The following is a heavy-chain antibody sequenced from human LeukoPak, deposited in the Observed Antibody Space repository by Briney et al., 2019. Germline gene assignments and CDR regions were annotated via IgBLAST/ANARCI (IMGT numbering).Heavy chain of an antibody. CDR3: ARDPVGATDYFDY. V-gene: IGHV3-53*01. Sequence: GGSLRLSCAASGFTVSSNYMSWVRQAPGRGLEWVSVIYSGGSTYYADSVKGRFTISRDNSKNTLYLQMNSLRAEDTAVYYCARDPVGATDYFDYWGQGTLVTVSS. CDR2: IYSGGST. J-gene: IGHJ4*02. CDR1: GFTVSSNY. D-gene: IGHD1-26*01.